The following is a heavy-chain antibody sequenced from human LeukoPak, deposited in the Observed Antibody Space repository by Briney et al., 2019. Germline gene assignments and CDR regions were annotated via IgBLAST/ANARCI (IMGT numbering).Heavy chain of an antibody. CDR2: ISSSGSTK. V-gene: IGHV3-48*03. CDR1: GFTFSSYE. D-gene: IGHD3-10*01. CDR3: ARPVRGVIGYWFDA. J-gene: IGHJ5*02. Sequence: GGPLRLSCAASGFTFSSYEMNWVRQAPGKGLEGASYISSSGSTKYYADSVKGRFTIPRDNAKNSLYLQMNSLRAEDTAIYYCARPVRGVIGYWFDAWGQGTLVTVSS.